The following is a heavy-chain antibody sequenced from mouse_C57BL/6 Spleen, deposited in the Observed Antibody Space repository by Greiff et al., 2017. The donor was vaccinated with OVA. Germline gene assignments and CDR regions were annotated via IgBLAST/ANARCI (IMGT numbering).Heavy chain of an antibody. CDR1: GYTFTDYY. CDR3: ARIYVTHYFDY. V-gene: IGHV1-26*01. Sequence: VQLQQSGPELVKPGASVKISCKASGYTFTDYYMNWVKQSHGKSLEWIGDINPNNGGTSYNQKFKGKATLTVDKSSSTAYMELRSLTSEDSAVYYCARIYVTHYFDYWGQGTTLTVSS. CDR2: INPNNGGT. J-gene: IGHJ2*01. D-gene: IGHD2-3*01.